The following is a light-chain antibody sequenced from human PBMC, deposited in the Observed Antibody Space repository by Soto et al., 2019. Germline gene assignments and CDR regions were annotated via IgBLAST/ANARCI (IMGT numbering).Light chain of an antibody. CDR2: AAS. Sequence: DIPMTQSPSFLSASVGDRVTISCRTSQYVSNSVNWYRHKPGEAPKLLIYAASSLHSEVPLRFSGSGTGTDFALTISNLQPEDFATYFCQQCYRSPYTFGQGTKVEI. J-gene: IGKJ2*01. V-gene: IGKV1-39*01. CDR1: QYVSNS. CDR3: QQCYRSPYT.